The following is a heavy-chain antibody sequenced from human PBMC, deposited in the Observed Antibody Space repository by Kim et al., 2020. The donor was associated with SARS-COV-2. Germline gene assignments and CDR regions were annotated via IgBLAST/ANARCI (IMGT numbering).Heavy chain of an antibody. V-gene: IGHV3-30*04. D-gene: IGHD2-2*01. J-gene: IGHJ4*02. CDR3: AREGRRIVVVATCED. CDR1: GFTFSSYA. Sequence: GGSLRLSCAASGFTFSSYAMHWVRQAPGKGLEWVAVISYDRSNKYYADSVKGRFTISRDHSKNTLYLQMNSLRAEDTAVYYCAREGRRIVVVATCEDWGQRTLVTVAS. CDR2: ISYDRSNK.